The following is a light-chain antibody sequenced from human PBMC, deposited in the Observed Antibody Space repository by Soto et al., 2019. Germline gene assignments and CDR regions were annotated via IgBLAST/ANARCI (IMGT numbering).Light chain of an antibody. CDR2: DAS. J-gene: IGKJ5*01. Sequence: EIVLTQSPATLSLSPGERATVSCRASQSVSSYLAWYQQKPGQAPRILIYDASNRATGIPARFSGSGSGTDFTLTISSLEPEDFAVYYCQQRSNWITFGQGTRLEIK. CDR1: QSVSSY. CDR3: QQRSNWIT. V-gene: IGKV3-11*01.